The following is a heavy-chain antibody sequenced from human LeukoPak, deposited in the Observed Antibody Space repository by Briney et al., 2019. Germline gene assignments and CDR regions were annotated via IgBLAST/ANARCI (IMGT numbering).Heavy chain of an antibody. CDR2: ISGSGGST. CDR1: GFTFSSYA. J-gene: IGHJ5*02. CDR3: AKGGYCSSTSCYGDWFDP. V-gene: IGHV3-23*01. D-gene: IGHD2-2*01. Sequence: GGSLRLSCAASGFTFSSYAMSWVRQAPGKGLEWVSAISGSGGSTYNADSVKGRFTISRDNSKNTLYLQMNSLRAEDTAVYYCAKGGYCSSTSCYGDWFDPWGQGTLVTVSS.